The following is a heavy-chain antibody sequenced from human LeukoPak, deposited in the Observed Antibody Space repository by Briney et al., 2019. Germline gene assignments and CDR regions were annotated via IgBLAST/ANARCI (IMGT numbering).Heavy chain of an antibody. CDR2: ISWNSGSI. J-gene: IGHJ6*02. CDR3: AKDRRPYYYDSSGYYGMDV. CDR1: GFTFDDYA. Sequence: PGRSLRLSCAASGFTFDDYAMHWVRRAPGKGLEWVSGISWNSGSIGYADSVKGRFTISRDNAKNSLYLQMNSLRAEDTALYYCAKDRRPYYYDSSGYYGMDVWGQGTTVTVSS. V-gene: IGHV3-9*01. D-gene: IGHD3-22*01.